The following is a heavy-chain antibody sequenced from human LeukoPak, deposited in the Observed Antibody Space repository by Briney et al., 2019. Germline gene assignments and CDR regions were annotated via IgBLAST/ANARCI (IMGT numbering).Heavy chain of an antibody. CDR3: ARHRFNSVWSTFDI. CDR2: VYSSEST. V-gene: IGHV4-59*08. J-gene: IGHJ3*02. Sequence: PSETLSLTCTVSGDSINGYYWTWIRQPPGKGLEWIGCVYSSESTNYNPSLKSRVTISVDTSTNQFSLKLTSVTAADTAVYYRARHRFNSVWSTFDIWGQGTMVTVSS. D-gene: IGHD6-19*01. CDR1: GDSINGYY.